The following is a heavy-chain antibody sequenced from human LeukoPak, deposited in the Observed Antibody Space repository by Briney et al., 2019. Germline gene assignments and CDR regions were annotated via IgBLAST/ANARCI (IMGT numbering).Heavy chain of an antibody. V-gene: IGHV4-59*12. Sequence: SETLSLTCTVSGGSISSYYWSWIRQPPGKGLEWIGYIYYSGSTNYNPSLKSRVTISVDTSKNQFSLKLSSVTAADTAVYYCARGWLVYFDYWGQGTLVTVSS. J-gene: IGHJ4*02. CDR2: IYYSGST. D-gene: IGHD6-19*01. CDR1: GGSISSYY. CDR3: ARGWLVYFDY.